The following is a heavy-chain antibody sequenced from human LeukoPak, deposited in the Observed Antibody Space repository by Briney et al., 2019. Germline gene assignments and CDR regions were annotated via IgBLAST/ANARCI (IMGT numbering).Heavy chain of an antibody. CDR2: VNLSGST. Sequence: SETLSLTCTISGASISTYYWSWNRQSPGKGLEWIGDVNLSGSTNYTPSLNYNPSLKSRVSISIDTSKNQFSRKLSSVTAAATAVYYCARGVWLARDYWGQGTLVTVSS. V-gene: IGHV4-59*01. J-gene: IGHJ4*02. D-gene: IGHD6-19*01. CDR3: ARGVWLARDY. CDR1: GASISTYY.